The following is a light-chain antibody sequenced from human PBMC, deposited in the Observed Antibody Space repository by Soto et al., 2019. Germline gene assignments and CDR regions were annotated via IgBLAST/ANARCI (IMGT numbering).Light chain of an antibody. V-gene: IGKV1-13*02. CDR2: DAS. J-gene: IGKJ4*01. CDR1: QGISSA. CDR3: QHPLT. Sequence: AIQLTQSPSSLSASVGDRVTITCRASQGISSALAWYQQKPGKAPKLLIYDASSLESGVPSRFSGSGSGTDFTLTISSLQPEDFATYYCQHPLTFGGGTKVDIK.